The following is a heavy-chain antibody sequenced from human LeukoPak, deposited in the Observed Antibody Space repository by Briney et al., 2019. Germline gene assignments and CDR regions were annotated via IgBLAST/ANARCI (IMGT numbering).Heavy chain of an antibody. Sequence: SETLSLTCTVSGGSISSYYWSWIRQPAGKGLEWIGRIYTSGGTNYNPSLKSRVTISVDTSKNQFSLKLSSVTAADTAVYYCARSGDCSGGSCVNYYMDVWGKGTTVTVSS. CDR1: GGSISSYY. J-gene: IGHJ6*03. CDR2: IYTSGGT. V-gene: IGHV4-4*07. D-gene: IGHD2-15*01. CDR3: ARSGDCSGGSCVNYYMDV.